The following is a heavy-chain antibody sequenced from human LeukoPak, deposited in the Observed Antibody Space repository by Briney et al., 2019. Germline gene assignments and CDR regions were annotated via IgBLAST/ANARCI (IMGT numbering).Heavy chain of an antibody. CDR2: ISGSSSTI. Sequence: GGSLRLSCAASGFTFSNYHMNWVRQAPGKGLEWVSFISGSSSTIYYADSVKGRFTISRDNAKNSLYRQVNSLRDEDTAVYYWARGRVTDYWGQGTLVTVSS. D-gene: IGHD2-21*02. CDR3: ARGRVTDY. J-gene: IGHJ4*02. CDR1: GFTFSNYH. V-gene: IGHV3-48*02.